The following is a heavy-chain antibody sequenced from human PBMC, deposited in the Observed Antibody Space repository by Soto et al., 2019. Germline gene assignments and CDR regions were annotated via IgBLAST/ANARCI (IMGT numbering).Heavy chain of an antibody. CDR3: ADGGEWSFNFEY. CDR1: GFSFSIYA. D-gene: IGHD3-16*02. CDR2: ISGSGENT. Sequence: EVQLLESGGGLVQPGGSLRLSCAASGFSFSIYAMSWVRQAPGKGLEWVSGISGSGENTYYADSVKGRFTISRDNSKNTLYLQMNNLRVEDKALYYCADGGEWSFNFEYWGQGTLVTVFS. J-gene: IGHJ4*02. V-gene: IGHV3-23*01.